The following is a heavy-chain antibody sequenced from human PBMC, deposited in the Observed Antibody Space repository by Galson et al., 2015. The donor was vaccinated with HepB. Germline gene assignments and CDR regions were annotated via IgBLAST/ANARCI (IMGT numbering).Heavy chain of an antibody. J-gene: IGHJ4*02. D-gene: IGHD1-26*01. CDR2: VSYDGNTK. Sequence: SLRLSCAVSGFTFSDYGMHWVRQAPGKGLEWVAYVSYDGNTKYYADSVKGRFTISRDNSRNTLYLQMNSPETEDTAMYYCATRIGSSGVFEHWGQGTLVTVSS. CDR1: GFTFSDYG. V-gene: IGHV3-30*03. CDR3: ATRIGSSGVFEH.